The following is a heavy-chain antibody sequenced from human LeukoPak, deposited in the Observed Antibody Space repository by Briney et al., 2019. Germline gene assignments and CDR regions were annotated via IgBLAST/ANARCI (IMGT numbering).Heavy chain of an antibody. V-gene: IGHV4-39*01. CDR1: GGSISSSHYY. J-gene: IGHJ6*03. CDR2: IYYSGST. Sequence: SETLSLTCTVSGGSISSSHYYWDWIRQPPGKGLEWIGTIYYSGSTYYNPSLKSRVTISVDTSKNQFSLKLSSVTAADTAVYYCARHGCTSTSCRLYYYYYYMDVWGKGTTVTISS. D-gene: IGHD2-2*01. CDR3: ARHGCTSTSCRLYYYYYYMDV.